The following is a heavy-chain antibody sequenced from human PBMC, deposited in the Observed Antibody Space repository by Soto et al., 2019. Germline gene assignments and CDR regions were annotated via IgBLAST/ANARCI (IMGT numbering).Heavy chain of an antibody. J-gene: IGHJ4*02. D-gene: IGHD6-6*01. CDR1: GYTFTNYG. CDR2: ISGDNGNT. V-gene: IGHV1-18*01. Sequence: QVQLVQSGAEVKKPGASVKVSCKASGYTFTNYGFSWVRQAPGQGLEWMGWISGDNGNTNYAERLQGRGTMNTDTSTSTADMELKSLRYDETAVYYCAREGQLGYWGQGTPVTVSS. CDR3: AREGQLGY.